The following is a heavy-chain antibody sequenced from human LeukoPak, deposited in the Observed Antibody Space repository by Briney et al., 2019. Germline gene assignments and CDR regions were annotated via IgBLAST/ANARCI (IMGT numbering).Heavy chain of an antibody. CDR3: ARSGVLLWFGESGSTHFDY. J-gene: IGHJ4*02. Sequence: TPSGTLSLTCTVSGGSISSSNWWSWVRQPPGKGLEWIGEIYHSGSTNYNPSLKSRVTISVDKSKNQFSLKLSSVTAADTAVYYCARSGVLLWFGESGSTHFDYWGQGTLVTVSS. V-gene: IGHV4-4*02. D-gene: IGHD3-10*01. CDR1: GGSISSSNW. CDR2: IYHSGST.